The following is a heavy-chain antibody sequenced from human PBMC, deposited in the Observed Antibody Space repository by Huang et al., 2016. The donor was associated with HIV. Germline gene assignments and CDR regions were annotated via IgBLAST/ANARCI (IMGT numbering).Heavy chain of an antibody. D-gene: IGHD3-3*01. Sequence: QVQLQESGPGLVKPSETLSLTCTVSGGSISTHYWSWIRQPPGKGREWIGSIDYSGSTNYSPSLKRRVTIGLDTSKNHFSLRGNSVTAAYTAMYYCARDHHDFWRGYRRMYFFDHWGQGTLVTVSS. CDR1: GGSISTHY. CDR3: ARDHHDFWRGYRRMYFFDH. CDR2: IDYSGST. V-gene: IGHV4-59*11. J-gene: IGHJ4*02.